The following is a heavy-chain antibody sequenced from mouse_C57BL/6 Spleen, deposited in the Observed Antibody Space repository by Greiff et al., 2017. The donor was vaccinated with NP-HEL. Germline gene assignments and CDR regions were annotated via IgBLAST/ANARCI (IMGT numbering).Heavy chain of an antibody. CDR3: ARRGPLYYFDY. CDR2: IDPSDSYT. V-gene: IGHV1-69*01. J-gene: IGHJ2*01. Sequence: VQLQQPGAELVMPGASVKLSCKASGYTFTSYWMHWVKQRPGQGLEWIGEIDPSDSYTNYNQKFKGKSTLTVDKSSSTAYMQLSSLTSEDSAVYYCARRGPLYYFDYWGQGTTLTVSS. CDR1: GYTFTSYW.